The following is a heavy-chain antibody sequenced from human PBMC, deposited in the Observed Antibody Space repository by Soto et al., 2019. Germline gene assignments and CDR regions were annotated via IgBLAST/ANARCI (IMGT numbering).Heavy chain of an antibody. J-gene: IGHJ1*01. Sequence: ASVKVSCKASGYTFTSYYMHWVRQAPGQGLEWMGIINPSGGSTSYAQKFQGRVTMTRDTSTSTVYMELSSLRSEDTAVYYCAREAYYYDSSGYYAEYFQHWGQGTPVTVSA. V-gene: IGHV1-46*01. CDR2: INPSGGST. D-gene: IGHD3-22*01. CDR1: GYTFTSYY. CDR3: AREAYYYDSSGYYAEYFQH.